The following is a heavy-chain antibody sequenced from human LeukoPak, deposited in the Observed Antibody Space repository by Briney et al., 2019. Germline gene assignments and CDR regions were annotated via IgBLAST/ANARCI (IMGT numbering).Heavy chain of an antibody. CDR1: GFIFEDCT. J-gene: IGHJ4*02. D-gene: IGHD3-22*01. Sequence: GGSLRLSCAASGFIFEDCTMHWVRQAPGKTLEWVSLISWDGTTYYADSVKGRFTISRDNSKDYLYLQMDTLRSEDTAFYYCVKDLSYETSGSFFDFWGQGTLVTVS. V-gene: IGHV3-43*01. CDR3: VKDLSYETSGSFFDF. CDR2: ISWDGTT.